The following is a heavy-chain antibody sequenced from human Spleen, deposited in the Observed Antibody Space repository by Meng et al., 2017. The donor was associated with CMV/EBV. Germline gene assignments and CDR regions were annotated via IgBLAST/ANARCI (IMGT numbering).Heavy chain of an antibody. Sequence: GGSLRLSCVASGFKFSSYSINWVRQAPGKGLEWVSSISSRSGYIHYADSVKGRCTISRDNAKNSLYLQMNSLRADDTAVYYCARDLRATWNNFPSVMDVWGQGTTVTVSS. D-gene: IGHD1/OR15-1a*01. J-gene: IGHJ6*02. CDR1: GFKFSSYS. CDR2: ISSRSGYI. V-gene: IGHV3-21*04. CDR3: ARDLRATWNNFPSVMDV.